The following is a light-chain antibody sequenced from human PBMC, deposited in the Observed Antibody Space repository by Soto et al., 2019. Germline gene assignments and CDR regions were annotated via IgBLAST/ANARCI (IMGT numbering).Light chain of an antibody. CDR3: QQDGSSPYT. J-gene: IGKJ2*01. CDR2: GAS. Sequence: EIVVTQSPGTLVLSPGERATLSCRASQSVGSSYLAWYQQKPGQAPRLLIYGASSRATGIPDRFSGSGSGTDFTLTISRLEPEDFAVYYCQQDGSSPYTFGQGTKLEIK. V-gene: IGKV3-20*01. CDR1: QSVGSSY.